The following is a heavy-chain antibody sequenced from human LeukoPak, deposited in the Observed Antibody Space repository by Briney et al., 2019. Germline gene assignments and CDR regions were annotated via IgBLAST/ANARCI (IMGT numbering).Heavy chain of an antibody. V-gene: IGHV3-7*01. D-gene: IGHD3-3*01. Sequence: GGSLRLSCAASGFTFSSNWMTWVRQAPGKGLEWVANIKQDGSEKYYVDSVKGRFTISRDNAKNSLYLQMNSLRAEDTAVYYCARGTYYDFWSGYYTGYYFDYWGQGTTVTVSS. CDR3: ARGTYYDFWSGYYTGYYFDY. CDR2: IKQDGSEK. CDR1: GFTFSSNW. J-gene: IGHJ4*03.